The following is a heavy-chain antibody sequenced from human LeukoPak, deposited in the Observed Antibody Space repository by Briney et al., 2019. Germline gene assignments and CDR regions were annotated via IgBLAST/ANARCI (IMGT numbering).Heavy chain of an antibody. V-gene: IGHV4-59*01. CDR3: AREDVWGNNRPKGHFDY. CDR2: IYDRGST. CDR1: GGSISRYY. Sequence: PPETLSLTCTVSGGSISRYYWSWIRQPPGKGLEWIGYIYDRGSTNYNPSLKSRVTLSVDTSKNQFSLNLNSVTAADTAMYYCAREDVWGNNRPKGHFDYWGQGTLVTVSS. D-gene: IGHD3-16*02. J-gene: IGHJ4*02.